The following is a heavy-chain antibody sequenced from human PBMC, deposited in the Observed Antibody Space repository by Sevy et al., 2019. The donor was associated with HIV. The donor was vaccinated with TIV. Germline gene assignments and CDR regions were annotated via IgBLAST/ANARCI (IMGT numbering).Heavy chain of an antibody. CDR3: ASDMLTGADF. D-gene: IGHD3-9*01. V-gene: IGHV3-30*02. Sequence: GGSLRLSCAASGFTFSSYGMHWVRQAPGKGLEGVAFIWYDGSDTYYADSVKGRFNISRDNSKNTLYLQMNSLRTEDTAIYYCASDMLTGADFWGQGTLVTVSS. CDR1: GFTFSSYG. CDR2: IWYDGSDT. J-gene: IGHJ4*02.